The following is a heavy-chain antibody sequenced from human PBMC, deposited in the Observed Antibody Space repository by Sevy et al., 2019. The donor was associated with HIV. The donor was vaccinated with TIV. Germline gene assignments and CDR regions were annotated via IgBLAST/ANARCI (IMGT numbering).Heavy chain of an antibody. D-gene: IGHD6-13*01. CDR3: ARGEGSSSWPFYYYYYMDV. Sequence: ASVKVSCKDSGGTFSSYAISWVRQAPGQGLEWMGGIIPIFGTANYAQKFQGRVTITADESTSTAYMELCSLRSEDTAVYYCARGEGSSSWPFYYYYYMDVWGKGTTVTVSS. J-gene: IGHJ6*03. CDR1: GGTFSSYA. V-gene: IGHV1-69*13. CDR2: IIPIFGTA.